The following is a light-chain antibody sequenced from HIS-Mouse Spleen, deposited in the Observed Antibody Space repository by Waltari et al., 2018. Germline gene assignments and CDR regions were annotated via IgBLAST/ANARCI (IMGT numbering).Light chain of an antibody. J-gene: IGLJ2*01. CDR3: YSTDSSGNHRV. V-gene: IGLV3-10*01. Sequence: SYELPQPPSVSVSPGQPARITCSGGALPKKYAYWYQQKSGQAPVLVIYEDSKRPSGIPERFSGSSSGTMATLTISGAQVEDEADYYCYSTDSSGNHRVFGGGTKLTVL. CDR1: ALPKKY. CDR2: EDS.